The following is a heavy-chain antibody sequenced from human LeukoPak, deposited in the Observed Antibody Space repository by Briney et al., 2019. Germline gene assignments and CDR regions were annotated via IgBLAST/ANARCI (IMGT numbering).Heavy chain of an antibody. CDR2: IYYSGST. J-gene: IGHJ3*02. V-gene: IGHV4-61*01. Sequence: SETLSLTCTVSGGSISSSSYYWSWIRQPPGKGLEWIGYIYYSGSTNYNPSLKSRVTISVDTSKNQFSLKLSSVTAADTAVYYCARVNWSGYDFRGAFDIWGQGTMVTVSS. CDR3: ARVNWSGYDFRGAFDI. D-gene: IGHD5-12*01. CDR1: GGSISSSSYY.